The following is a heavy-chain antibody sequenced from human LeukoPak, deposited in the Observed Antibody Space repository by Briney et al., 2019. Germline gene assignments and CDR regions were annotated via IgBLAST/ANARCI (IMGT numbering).Heavy chain of an antibody. J-gene: IGHJ3*02. CDR3: AKGRAAAGDI. CDR2: ISGSGGST. V-gene: IGHV3-23*01. D-gene: IGHD6-13*01. CDR1: GFTFSSHA. Sequence: WRSLRLSCAASGFTFSSHAMSWVRQAPGKGLEWVSAISGSGGSTYYADSVKGRFTISRDNSKNTLYLQMNSLRAEDTAVYYCAKGRAAAGDIWGQGTMVTVSS.